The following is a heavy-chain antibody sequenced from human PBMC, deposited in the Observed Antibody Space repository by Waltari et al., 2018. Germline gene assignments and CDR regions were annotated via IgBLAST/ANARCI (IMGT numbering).Heavy chain of an antibody. V-gene: IGHV3-48*03. CDR3: ARVELILRFLEWSP. Sequence: EVQLVESGGGLVQPGGSLRLSCAASGFTFGSYEMNWVRQAPGKGLEWVSYISSSGSTIYYADSVKGRFTISRDNAKNSLYLQMNSLRAEDTAVYYCARVELILRFLEWSPRGQGTLVTVSS. CDR2: ISSSGSTI. J-gene: IGHJ4*02. D-gene: IGHD3-3*01. CDR1: GFTFGSYE.